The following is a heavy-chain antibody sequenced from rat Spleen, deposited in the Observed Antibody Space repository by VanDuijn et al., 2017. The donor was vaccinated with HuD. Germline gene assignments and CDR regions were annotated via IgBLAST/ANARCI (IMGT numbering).Heavy chain of an antibody. V-gene: IGHV5-19*01. J-gene: IGHJ3*01. CDR2: ISYDGGST. CDR3: AAAGTRVSRFAY. CDR1: GFTLSDYV. D-gene: IGHD1-4*01. Sequence: EVQLVESGGGLVQPGRSLKLSCAASGFTLSDYVMHWIRQAPTKGLEWVASISYDGGSTYYRDSVKGRFTISRDNAKSTLYLQMDSLRSEDTATYYCAAAGTRVSRFAYWGQGTLVTVSS.